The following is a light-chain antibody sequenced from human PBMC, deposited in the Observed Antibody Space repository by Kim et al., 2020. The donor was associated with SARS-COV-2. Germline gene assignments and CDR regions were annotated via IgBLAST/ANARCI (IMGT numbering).Light chain of an antibody. V-gene: IGKV1-17*01. J-gene: IGKJ5*01. Sequence: SVGDRVTISCPASQNIRNDLGWYQQNPGGAPLRLIYGASTLQSGVPSRFSGSVSGTEFSLTLSSVQPEDFANYFCLHHSTYPLTFVQGTRLGIK. CDR2: GAS. CDR1: QNIRND. CDR3: LHHSTYPLT.